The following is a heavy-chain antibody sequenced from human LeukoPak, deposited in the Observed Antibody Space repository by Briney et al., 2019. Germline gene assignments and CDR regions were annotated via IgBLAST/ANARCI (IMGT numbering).Heavy chain of an antibody. CDR3: ARRSYDY. CDR2: LSYDGGTK. CDR1: GFTFSAYG. J-gene: IGHJ4*02. Sequence: PGGSLTLSCAASGFTFSAYGMHWVRQAPAKGLECVSLLSYDGGTKYYTDSVKGRFTISRDNSKNSLYLQMNSLRAEDTAVYYCARRSYDYWGQGTLVTVSS. V-gene: IGHV3-33*08.